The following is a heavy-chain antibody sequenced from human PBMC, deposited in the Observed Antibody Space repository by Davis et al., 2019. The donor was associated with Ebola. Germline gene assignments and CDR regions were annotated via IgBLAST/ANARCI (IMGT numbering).Heavy chain of an antibody. V-gene: IGHV1-69*04. D-gene: IGHD6-13*01. CDR2: IIPILGIA. CDR1: GGTFISYA. Sequence: AASVKVSCKASGGTFISYAISWVRQAPGQGLEWMGRIIPILGIANYAQKFQGRVAITADKSTSTAYMELSSLRSEDTAVYYCARDLSGAAAGSNWGQGTLVTVSS. J-gene: IGHJ4*02. CDR3: ARDLSGAAAGSN.